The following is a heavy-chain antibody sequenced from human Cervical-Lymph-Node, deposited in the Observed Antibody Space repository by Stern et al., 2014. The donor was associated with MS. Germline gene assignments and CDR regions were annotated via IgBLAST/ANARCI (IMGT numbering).Heavy chain of an antibody. CDR1: GFIFSDYY. V-gene: IGHV3-11*01. J-gene: IGHJ4*02. Sequence: VQLVESGGGLVKPGESLRLSCAASGFIFSDYYMYWIRQAPGKGLGWLSYISSRDGTIYYADSVKGRFTISRDNAKKSLYLHMNSLRAEDTAVYYCARAGGSEDDFWGQGTLVTVSS. CDR2: ISSRDGTI. CDR3: ARAGGSEDDF. D-gene: IGHD3-10*01.